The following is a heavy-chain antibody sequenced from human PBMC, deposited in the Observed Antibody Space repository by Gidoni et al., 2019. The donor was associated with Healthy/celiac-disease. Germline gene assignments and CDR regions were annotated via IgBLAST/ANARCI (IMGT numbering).Heavy chain of an antibody. CDR2: IYYSGST. V-gene: IGHV4-39*01. D-gene: IGHD3-3*01. CDR1: GGSISSSSYY. J-gene: IGHJ4*02. Sequence: QLQLQESGPGLVKPSETLSLTCTVSGGSISSSSYYWGWIRQPPGKGLEWIGSIYYSGSTYYNPSLKSRVTISVDTSKNQFSLKLSSVTAADTAVYYCARPGVVTTLFPFDYWGQGTLVTVSS. CDR3: ARPGVVTTLFPFDY.